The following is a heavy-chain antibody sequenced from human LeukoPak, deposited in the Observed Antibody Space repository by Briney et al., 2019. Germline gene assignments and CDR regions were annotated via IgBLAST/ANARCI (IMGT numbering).Heavy chain of an antibody. V-gene: IGHV3-20*04. J-gene: IGHJ4*02. Sequence: PGGSLRLSCAASGFTFDDYGMSWVRQAPGKGLEWVSGINWNGGSTGYADSVKGRFTISRDNTNNSLFLQMISLTVDDTAVYYCARVGRSGWDFDHWGQGTLVTVSS. CDR3: ARVGRSGWDFDH. CDR2: INWNGGST. D-gene: IGHD6-19*01. CDR1: GFTFDDYG.